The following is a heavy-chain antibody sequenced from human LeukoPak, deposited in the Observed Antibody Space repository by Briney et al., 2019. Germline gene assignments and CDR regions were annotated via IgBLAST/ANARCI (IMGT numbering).Heavy chain of an antibody. CDR2: IKSKTYGGTM. CDR3: ARVGYSYGPIDY. D-gene: IGHD5-18*01. Sequence: GGSLRLSCAASGFTFSDAWMSWVRQAPGKGLEWVGRIKSKTYGGTMDYAAPVKGRFTISRDDSKNTLYLQMNSLRAEDTAIYYCARVGYSYGPIDYWGQGTLVTVSS. J-gene: IGHJ4*02. V-gene: IGHV3-15*01. CDR1: GFTFSDAW.